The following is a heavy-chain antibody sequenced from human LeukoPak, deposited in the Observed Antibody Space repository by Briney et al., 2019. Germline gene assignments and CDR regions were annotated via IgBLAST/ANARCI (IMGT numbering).Heavy chain of an antibody. D-gene: IGHD3-9*01. Sequence: PGGSLRLSCAASGFTFSSYAMHWVRQAPGKGLEWVANIKQDGSEKYYVDSVKGRFTISRDNAKNSLYLQMNSLRAEDTAVYYCARGGPHYDILTGRSKPFDYWGQGTLVTVSS. CDR2: IKQDGSEK. V-gene: IGHV3-7*01. CDR3: ARGGPHYDILTGRSKPFDY. J-gene: IGHJ4*02. CDR1: GFTFSSYA.